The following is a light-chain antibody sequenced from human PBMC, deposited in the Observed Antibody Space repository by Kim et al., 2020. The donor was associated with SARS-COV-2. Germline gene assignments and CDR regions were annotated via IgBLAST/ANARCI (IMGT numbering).Light chain of an antibody. J-gene: IGKJ2*03. CDR3: QQYDNRPYS. CDR2: DAS. V-gene: IGKV1-33*01. CDR1: QDISNY. Sequence: DIQMTQSPSSLSASVGDRVTITCQASQDISNYLNWYQQKPGKAPKLLIYDASNLETGVPSRFSGSGSGTDFTFTISSLQPEDIATYYCQQYDNRPYSFGQGNKLEI.